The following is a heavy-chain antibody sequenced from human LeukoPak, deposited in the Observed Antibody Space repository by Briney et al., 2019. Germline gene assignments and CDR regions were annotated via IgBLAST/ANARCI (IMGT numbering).Heavy chain of an antibody. CDR2: IHSNPEGGTT. CDR3: TTEGVYGGNS. V-gene: IGHV3-15*01. D-gene: IGHD4-23*01. CDR1: GFTFSNAW. J-gene: IGHJ4*02. Sequence: GGSLRLSCVASGFTFSNAWMSWVRQAPGKGLEWVGRIHSNPEGGTTDYAAPVKGRFTISRDDSKNTLYLQMNSLKTEDTAVYYCTTEGVYGGNSWGQGTLVTVSS.